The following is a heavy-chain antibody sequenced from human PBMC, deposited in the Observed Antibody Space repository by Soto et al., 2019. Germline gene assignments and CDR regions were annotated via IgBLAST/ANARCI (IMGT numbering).Heavy chain of an antibody. CDR1: GYTFTSYG. V-gene: IGHV1-8*02. J-gene: IGHJ3*02. CDR2: MNPNNGNT. CDR3: ASQQRYCSGGSCYGAFDI. Sequence: ASVKVSCKASGYTFTSYGISWVRQAPGQGLEWMGWMNPNNGNTSYAQKFQGRVTMTRNTSISTAYTELSSLRSEDTAVYYCASQQRYCSGGSCYGAFDIWGQGTMVTVSS. D-gene: IGHD2-15*01.